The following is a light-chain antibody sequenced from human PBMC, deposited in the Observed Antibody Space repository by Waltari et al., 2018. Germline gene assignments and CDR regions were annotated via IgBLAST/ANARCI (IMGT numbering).Light chain of an antibody. CDR3: QIWDRSAPWL. CDR1: NIGTKS. Sequence: SYVLTQTPSMSVAPGQTARITCGGSNIGTKSVHWYQQRPGQAPVLVLSYDHARHSGTPERFSASKSADTATLTITGVEGGDEADYYCQIWDRSAPWLFGGGTKLTVL. V-gene: IGLV3-21*04. J-gene: IGLJ3*02. CDR2: YDH.